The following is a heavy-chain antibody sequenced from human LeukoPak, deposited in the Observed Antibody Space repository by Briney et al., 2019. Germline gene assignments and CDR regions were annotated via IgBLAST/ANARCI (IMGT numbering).Heavy chain of an antibody. J-gene: IGHJ4*02. D-gene: IGHD1-26*01. CDR3: ARLARHLGSDNDY. CDR2: INPNSGGT. V-gene: IGHV1-2*06. Sequence: GASVEVSCKASGYTFTGYYMHWVRQAPGQGLEWMGRINPNSGGTNYAQKFQGRVTMTRDTSISTAYMELSRLRSDDTAVYYCARLARHLGSDNDYWGQGTLVTVSS. CDR1: GYTFTGYY.